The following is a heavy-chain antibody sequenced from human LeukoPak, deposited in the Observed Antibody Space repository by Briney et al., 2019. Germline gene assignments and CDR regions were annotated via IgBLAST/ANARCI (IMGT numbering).Heavy chain of an antibody. CDR2: LDSGGRST. Sequence: GGSLRLSCAGSGFTISSSCMHCVGHAQGEGLVWVSSLDSGGRSTNYADFVKGRFIMSRSNAKNTLYLQINSLTVEDTAVYYCAKESSTWRQDDSLFDCWGQGILVTVSS. D-gene: IGHD6-13*01. CDR1: GFTISSSC. V-gene: IGHV3-74*01. CDR3: AKESSTWRQDDSLFDC. J-gene: IGHJ4*02.